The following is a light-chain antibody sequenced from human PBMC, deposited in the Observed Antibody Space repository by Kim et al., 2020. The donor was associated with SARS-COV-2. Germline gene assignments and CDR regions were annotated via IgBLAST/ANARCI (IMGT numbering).Light chain of an antibody. CDR1: SGHSSYA. J-gene: IGLJ2*01. Sequence: QLVLTQSPSASASLGASVKLTCTLSSGHSSYAIAWHQQQPEKGPRYLMKLNSDGSHSRGDGIPDRFSGSSSGAERYLTISSLQSEDEADYYCQTWGTGMLVFGGGTQLTFL. CDR2: LNSDGSH. V-gene: IGLV4-69*01. CDR3: QTWGTGMLV.